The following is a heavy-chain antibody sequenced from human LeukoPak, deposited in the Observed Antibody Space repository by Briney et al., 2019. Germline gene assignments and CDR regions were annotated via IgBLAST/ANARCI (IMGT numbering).Heavy chain of an antibody. Sequence: GGSLRLSCVASGFTFSNYAMSWVRQAPGKGLEWVSGINGNGGSTYYADSVQGRFTISRDNSMNTLFLQMNSLRAEDTAVYYCAKGAARAYCGGECFYWGQGNLVTVSS. J-gene: IGHJ4*02. CDR1: GFTFSNYA. D-gene: IGHD2-21*01. V-gene: IGHV3-23*01. CDR2: INGNGGST. CDR3: AKGAARAYCGGECFY.